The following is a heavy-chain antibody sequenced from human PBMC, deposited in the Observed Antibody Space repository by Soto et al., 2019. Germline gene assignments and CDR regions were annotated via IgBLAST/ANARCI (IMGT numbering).Heavy chain of an antibody. V-gene: IGHV1-58*02. J-gene: IGHJ6*02. CDR2: IVVGSGNT. Sequence: SGKVSCKASGYTFTSYAMQWVRQARGQRLEWIGWIVVGSGNTNYAQKVQERVTITRDMSTSTAYLDPSSLRSEDPAVYYCAADLNHYGSGSYRRIVYYYGMDVWGQATTVTVSS. CDR1: GYTFTSYA. D-gene: IGHD3-10*01. CDR3: AADLNHYGSGSYRRIVYYYGMDV.